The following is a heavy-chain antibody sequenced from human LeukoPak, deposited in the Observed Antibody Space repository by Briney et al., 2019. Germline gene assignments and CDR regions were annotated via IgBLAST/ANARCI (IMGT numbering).Heavy chain of an antibody. CDR3: ARARRDCSGGSCYSYYFDF. CDR1: GFTFSSCG. J-gene: IGHJ4*02. CDR2: IRYDGSNK. V-gene: IGHV3-30*02. D-gene: IGHD2-15*01. Sequence: GGSLRLSCAASGFTFSSCGMHWVRQAPGKGLEWVAFIRYDGSNKYYADSVKGRFTISRDNSKNTLYLQMNSLRAEDTAVYYCARARRDCSGGSCYSYYFDFWGQGTLVTVSS.